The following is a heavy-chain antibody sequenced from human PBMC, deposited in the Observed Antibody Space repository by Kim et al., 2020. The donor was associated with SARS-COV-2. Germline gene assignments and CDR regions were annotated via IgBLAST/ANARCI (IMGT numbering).Heavy chain of an antibody. J-gene: IGHJ6*02. V-gene: IGHV3-21*05. CDR3: ARDQWQHARRSSMDV. CDR1: GFSFTNYG. D-gene: IGHD6-19*01. Sequence: GGSLRLSCAASGFSFTNYGMNWVRQAPGKGLEWVSYINDRSNFIYYADSVRGRLTISRDNAKNSLYLQMNSLRVEDTAVYYCARDQWQHARRSSMDVWGQGTTVTV. CDR2: INDRSNFI.